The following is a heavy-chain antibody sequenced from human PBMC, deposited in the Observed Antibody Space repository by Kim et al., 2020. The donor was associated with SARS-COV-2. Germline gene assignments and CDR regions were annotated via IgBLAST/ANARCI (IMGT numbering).Heavy chain of an antibody. Sequence: ALTVKSRITIKPDTSKTQFSLQLNSVPPEDTAVYYCAREGVAARRLWFDPWGQGTLVTVSS. CDR3: AREGVAARRLWFDP. J-gene: IGHJ5*02. V-gene: IGHV6-1*01. D-gene: IGHD6-6*01.